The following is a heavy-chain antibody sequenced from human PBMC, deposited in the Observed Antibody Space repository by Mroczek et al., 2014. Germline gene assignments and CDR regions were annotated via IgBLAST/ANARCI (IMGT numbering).Heavy chain of an antibody. CDR1: GGTFSSYT. CDR3: WIDFSGFEKAPNYYYYYGMDV. J-gene: IGHJ6*02. CDR2: IIPILGIA. D-gene: IGHD3-10*01. Sequence: QVQLVQSGAEVKKPGSSVKVSCKASGGTFSSYTISWVRQAPGQGLEWMGRIIPILGIANYAQKFQGRVTITADKSTSTAYMELSSLRSEDTAVYYCWIDFSGFEKAPNYYYYYGMDVWGQGTTVTVSS. V-gene: IGHV1-69*02.